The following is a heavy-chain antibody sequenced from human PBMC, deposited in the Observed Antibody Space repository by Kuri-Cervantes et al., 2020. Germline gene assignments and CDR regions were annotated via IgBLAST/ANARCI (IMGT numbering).Heavy chain of an antibody. CDR2: INHSGST. D-gene: IGHD6-19*01. V-gene: IGHV4-34*01. Sequence: GSLRLSCAVYGGSFSGYYWSWIRQPPGKGLEWIGEINHSGSTSYNPSLKSRVTISVDTSKNQFSLRLNSVTAADTAVYYCARHSLGDSSGWDFDCWGQGTLVTVSS. J-gene: IGHJ4*02. CDR3: ARHSLGDSSGWDFDC. CDR1: GGSFSGYY.